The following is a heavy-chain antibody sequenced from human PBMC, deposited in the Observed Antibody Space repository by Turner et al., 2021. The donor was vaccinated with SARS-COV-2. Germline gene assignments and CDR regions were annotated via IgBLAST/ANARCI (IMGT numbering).Heavy chain of an antibody. CDR3: AKLAARSAYYYYGMDV. D-gene: IGHD6-6*01. Sequence: EVQLVESGGGLVQPGRSLRLSCAASGFTFDDYAMHWVRQAPGKGLEWVSGISWNSGTIDYADSVKVRFTISRDNAKNSLYLQMNSLRAEDTALYYCAKLAARSAYYYYGMDVWGQGTTVTVSS. V-gene: IGHV3-9*01. CDR2: ISWNSGTI. J-gene: IGHJ6*02. CDR1: GFTFDDYA.